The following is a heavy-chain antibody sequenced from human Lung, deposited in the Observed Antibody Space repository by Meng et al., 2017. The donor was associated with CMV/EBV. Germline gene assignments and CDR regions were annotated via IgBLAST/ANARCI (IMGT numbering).Heavy chain of an antibody. CDR3: AKDHDSSWRIMDV. CDR1: GFTFDNHA. J-gene: IGHJ6*02. D-gene: IGHD3-22*01. V-gene: IGHV3-43D*03. Sequence: GESLKISCAASGFTFDNHAMHWVRQAPGKGLEWVSLISWDGGSTSYADSVKGRFTNSRDNSKNSLFLQMNSLRPEDSALYYCAKDHDSSWRIMDVWGQGTTVTVSS. CDR2: ISWDGGST.